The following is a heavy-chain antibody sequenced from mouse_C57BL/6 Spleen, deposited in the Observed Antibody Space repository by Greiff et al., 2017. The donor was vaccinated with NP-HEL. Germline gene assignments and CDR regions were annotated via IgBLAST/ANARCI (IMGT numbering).Heavy chain of an antibody. CDR2: IHPNSGST. Sequence: QVQLQQPGAELVKPGASVKLSCKASGYTFTSYWMHWVKQRPGQGLEWIGMIHPNSGSTNYNEKFKSKATLTVDNSSSTAYMQLSSLTSEDSAVYYCARGGQLGAMDYWGQGTSVTVSS. CDR1: GYTFTSYW. V-gene: IGHV1-64*01. CDR3: ARGGQLGAMDY. D-gene: IGHD6-1*01. J-gene: IGHJ4*01.